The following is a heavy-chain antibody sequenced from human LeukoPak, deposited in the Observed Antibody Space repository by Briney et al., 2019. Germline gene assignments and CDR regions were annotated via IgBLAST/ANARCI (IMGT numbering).Heavy chain of an antibody. CDR1: GGSISSSNYY. Sequence: SETLSLTCTVSGGSISSSNYYWGWIRQPPGKGLEWIGSIYYSGSTYYNPSLKSRVTISVDTSKNQFSLKLSSVTAADTAVYYCARQDGGNFESNYWGQGTLVTVSS. CDR2: IYYSGST. V-gene: IGHV4-39*01. J-gene: IGHJ4*02. D-gene: IGHD4-23*01. CDR3: ARQDGGNFESNY.